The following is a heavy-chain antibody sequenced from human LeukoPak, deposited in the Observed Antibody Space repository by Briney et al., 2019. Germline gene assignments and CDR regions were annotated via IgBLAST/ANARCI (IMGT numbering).Heavy chain of an antibody. Sequence: GASVKVSCKASGGTFSSYAISWVRQAPGQGLEWMGRIIPILGIANYAQKFQGRVTITADKSTSTAYMELSSLRSEDTAVYYCARGGRYYDTSGPFDYWGQGTLVTVSS. CDR3: ARGGRYYDTSGPFDY. D-gene: IGHD3-22*01. CDR1: GGTFSSYA. J-gene: IGHJ4*02. CDR2: IIPILGIA. V-gene: IGHV1-69*04.